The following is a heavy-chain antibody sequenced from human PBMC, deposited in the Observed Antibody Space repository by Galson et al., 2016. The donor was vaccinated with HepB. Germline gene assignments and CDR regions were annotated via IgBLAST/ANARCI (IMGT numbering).Heavy chain of an antibody. J-gene: IGHJ4*02. D-gene: IGHD3-10*01. CDR1: GESFSAYP. CDR2: ISQSGST. CDR3: ARAVHGSQRAY. V-gene: IGHV4-34*01. Sequence: ETLSLTCGVSGESFSAYPWSWIRQAPGKGLEWTGEISQSGSTYLTPSLKSRVTISLDTSKNHFSLNLASVAAADTAVYYCARAVHGSQRAYWSQGTLVTVSS.